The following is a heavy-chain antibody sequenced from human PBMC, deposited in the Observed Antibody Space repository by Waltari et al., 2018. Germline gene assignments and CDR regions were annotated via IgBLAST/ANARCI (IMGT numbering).Heavy chain of an antibody. CDR3: AKERIVGATSYDY. V-gene: IGHV3-33*06. D-gene: IGHD1-26*01. J-gene: IGHJ4*02. CDR1: GFTFSSYG. Sequence: QVQLVESGGGVVQPGRSLRLSCAASGFTFSSYGMHWVRRAPGKGRGCVAVILYDGSNKYYADSVKGRFTISRDNSKNTLYLQMNSLRAEDTAVYYCAKERIVGATSYDYWGQGTLVTVSS. CDR2: ILYDGSNK.